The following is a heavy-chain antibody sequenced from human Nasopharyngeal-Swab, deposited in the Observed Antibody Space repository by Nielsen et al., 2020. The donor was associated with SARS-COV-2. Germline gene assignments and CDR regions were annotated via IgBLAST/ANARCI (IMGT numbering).Heavy chain of an antibody. CDR3: ARDGATADFDY. J-gene: IGHJ4*02. CDR1: GFTFSSYA. Sequence: GESLKISCAASGFTFSSYAMHWVRQAPGKGLEWVAVISYDGSNKYYADSVKGRFTISRDNSKNTLYLQMNSLRAEDTAVYYCARDGATADFDYWGQGTLVTVSS. V-gene: IGHV3-30-3*01. CDR2: ISYDGSNK. D-gene: IGHD3-16*01.